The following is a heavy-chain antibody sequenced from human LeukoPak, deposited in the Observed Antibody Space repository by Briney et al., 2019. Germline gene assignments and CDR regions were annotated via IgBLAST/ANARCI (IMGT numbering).Heavy chain of an antibody. CDR1: GYTFTSYA. CDR2: INPNSGGT. Sequence: APVKVSCKASGYTFTSYAMNWVRQAPGQGLEWMGWINPNSGGTNYAQKFQGRVTMTRDTSISTAYMELSRLRSDDTAVYYCAAGGGGSWTHDYWGQGTLVTVSS. V-gene: IGHV1-2*02. J-gene: IGHJ4*02. CDR3: AAGGGGSWTHDY. D-gene: IGHD2-15*01.